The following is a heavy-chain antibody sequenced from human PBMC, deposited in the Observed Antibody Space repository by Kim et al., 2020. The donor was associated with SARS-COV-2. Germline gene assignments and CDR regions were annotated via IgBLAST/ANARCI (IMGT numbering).Heavy chain of an antibody. CDR3: ARDFTQGTGDAFDI. Sequence: YEDSVKGRFTISRDNSKNTLYLQMNSLRAEDTAVYYCARDFTQGTGDAFDIWGQGTMVTVFS. V-gene: IGHV3-33*01. J-gene: IGHJ3*02. D-gene: IGHD3-10*01.